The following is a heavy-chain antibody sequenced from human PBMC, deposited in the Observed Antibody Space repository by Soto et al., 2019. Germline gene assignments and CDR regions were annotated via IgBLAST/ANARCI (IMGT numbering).Heavy chain of an antibody. CDR3: ARGVATSGPVDY. Sequence: QLQLQESGSGLVKPSQTLSLTCFVSGGAVSTLGYSWAWIRQPPGKGLEWIGYIYHSGTIYSNPSLRGRVTISVDTSRNQFSLKLTSVTAADTAVYYCARGVATSGPVDYWGQGTLVTVSS. CDR1: GGAVSTLGYS. V-gene: IGHV4-30-2*01. J-gene: IGHJ4*02. CDR2: IYHSGTI. D-gene: IGHD5-12*01.